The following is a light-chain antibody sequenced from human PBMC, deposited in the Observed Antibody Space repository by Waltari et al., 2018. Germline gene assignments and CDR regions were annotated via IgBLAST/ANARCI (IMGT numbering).Light chain of an antibody. Sequence: DIQMTQSPSSLSAAVGDRVTITCRASQGIKKYLAWFQQKPGKAHKSLIYGASTLQSGVPAKFSGSGSGTHFTLTISDLQPDDFATYFCQQYDGYPFTFGPGTTVDVK. V-gene: IGKV1-16*02. CDR3: QQYDGYPFT. J-gene: IGKJ3*01. CDR1: QGIKKY. CDR2: GAS.